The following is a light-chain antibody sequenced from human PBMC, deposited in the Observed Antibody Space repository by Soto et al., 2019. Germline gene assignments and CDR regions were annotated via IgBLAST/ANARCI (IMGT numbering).Light chain of an antibody. CDR3: QQYGSSAST. CDR2: GAS. V-gene: IGKV3-20*01. Sequence: EIVLTQSPGTLSLSPGERATLSCRASQSVSSSYLAWYQQRPGQAPRLLIFGASSRATGIPDRFSASGSETDFTLTISGLEPEDFAVYYCQQYGSSASTFGQGTRLEIK. CDR1: QSVSSSY. J-gene: IGKJ5*01.